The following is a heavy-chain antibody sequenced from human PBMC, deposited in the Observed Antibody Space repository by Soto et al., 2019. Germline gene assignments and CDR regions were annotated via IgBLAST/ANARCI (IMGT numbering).Heavy chain of an antibody. CDR2: ISYDGSNK. CDR1: GFTFSSYG. J-gene: IGHJ4*02. CDR3: AKVARERKNQYYFDY. V-gene: IGHV3-30*18. Sequence: PGGSLRLSCAASGFTFSSYGMHWVRQAPGKGLEWVAVISYDGSNKYYADSVKGRFTISRDNSKNTLYLQMNSLRAEDTAVYYCAKVARERKNQYYFDYWGQGTLVTVSS.